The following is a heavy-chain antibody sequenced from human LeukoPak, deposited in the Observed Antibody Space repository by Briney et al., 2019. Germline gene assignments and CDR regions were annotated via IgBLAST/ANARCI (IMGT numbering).Heavy chain of an antibody. V-gene: IGHV4-38-2*02. CDR3: ARVMGNYFDY. CDR1: GSSINSGYY. J-gene: IGHJ4*02. CDR2: IYHSGTT. Sequence: SETLSLTCSVSGSSINSGYYWGWIRQTPGKGLEWIGNIYHSGTTYYNPSLKSRVTISVGTSKNQFSLKLTSVTAADTAVHYCARVMGNYFDYWGQGILVTVSS. D-gene: IGHD7-27*01.